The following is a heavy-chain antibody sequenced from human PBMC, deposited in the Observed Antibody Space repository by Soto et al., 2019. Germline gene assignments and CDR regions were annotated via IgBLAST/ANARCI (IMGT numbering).Heavy chain of an antibody. Sequence: EVQLLESGGGLVQPGGSLRLSCAASGFTFSSYAMSWVRQAPGKELEWVSAISGSGGSTYYADSVKGRFTISRDNSKNTLYQQMNSLRAEDTAVYYCAKIPGIAVAGTLRYSDYWGQGTLVTVSS. D-gene: IGHD6-19*01. V-gene: IGHV3-23*01. CDR1: GFTFSSYA. CDR3: AKIPGIAVAGTLRYSDY. J-gene: IGHJ4*02. CDR2: ISGSGGST.